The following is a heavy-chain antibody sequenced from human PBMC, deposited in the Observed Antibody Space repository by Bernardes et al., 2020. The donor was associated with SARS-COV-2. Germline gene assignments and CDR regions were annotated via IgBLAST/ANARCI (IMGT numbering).Heavy chain of an antibody. CDR1: GGSISSYY. D-gene: IGHD3-10*01. Sequence: SETLSLTCTVSGGSISSYYWSWIRQPPGKGLEWIGYIYYSGSTNYNPSLKSRVTISVDTSKNQFSLKLSSVTAADTAVYYCARTPYGSGSAAPPDWYFDLWGRGTLVTVSS. J-gene: IGHJ2*01. V-gene: IGHV4-59*01. CDR3: ARTPYGSGSAAPPDWYFDL. CDR2: IYYSGST.